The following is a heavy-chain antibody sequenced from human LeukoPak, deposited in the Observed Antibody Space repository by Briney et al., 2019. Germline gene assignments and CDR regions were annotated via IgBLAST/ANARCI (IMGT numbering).Heavy chain of an antibody. CDR3: ARDRYSSSSWYYYMDV. D-gene: IGHD6-6*01. CDR2: IYYSGST. Sequence: PSQTLPLTCTVSGGSISSGGYYWSWIRQHPGKGLEWIGYIYYSGSTYYNPSLKSRVTISVDTSKNQFSLKLSSVTAADTAVYYCARDRYSSSSWYYYMDVWGKGTTVTVSS. J-gene: IGHJ6*03. V-gene: IGHV4-31*03. CDR1: GGSISSGGYY.